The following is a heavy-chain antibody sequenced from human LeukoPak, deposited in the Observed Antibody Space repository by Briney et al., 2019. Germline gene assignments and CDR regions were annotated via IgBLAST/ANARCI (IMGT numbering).Heavy chain of an antibody. V-gene: IGHV3-23*01. CDR3: AKDPGYSYGYASDY. CDR2: ISGSGGST. D-gene: IGHD5-18*01. Sequence: GGSLRLSCAASGFTLSSYAMSWVRQAPGKGLEWVSAISGSGGSTYYADSVKGRFTISRDNSKNTLYLQMNSLRAEDTAVYYCAKDPGYSYGYASDYWGQGTLVTVSS. CDR1: GFTLSSYA. J-gene: IGHJ4*02.